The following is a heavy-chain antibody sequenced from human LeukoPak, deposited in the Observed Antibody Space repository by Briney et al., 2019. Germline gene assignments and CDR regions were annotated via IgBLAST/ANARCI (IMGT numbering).Heavy chain of an antibody. J-gene: IGHJ3*02. V-gene: IGHV3-7*03. CDR1: GFTVSSYW. Sequence: GGSLRLSCAASGFTVSSYWMSWVRQAPGKGLEWVANIKQDGSEKYYVDSVKGRFTISRDNAKNSLYLQMNSLRAEDTAVYYCAREGYYYDSNGAFDIWGQGTMVTVSS. CDR2: IKQDGSEK. D-gene: IGHD3-22*01. CDR3: AREGYYYDSNGAFDI.